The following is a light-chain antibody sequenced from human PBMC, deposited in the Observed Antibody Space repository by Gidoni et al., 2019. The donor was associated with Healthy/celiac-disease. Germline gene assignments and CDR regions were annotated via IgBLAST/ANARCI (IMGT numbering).Light chain of an antibody. J-gene: IGKJ2*01. Sequence: VTITCRASQSISSYLNWYQQKPGKAPKLLIYAASSLQSGVPSRFSGSGSGTDFTLTISSLQPEDFATYYCQQSYSTPPYTFGQGTKLEIK. V-gene: IGKV1-39*01. CDR1: QSISSY. CDR2: AAS. CDR3: QQSYSTPPYT.